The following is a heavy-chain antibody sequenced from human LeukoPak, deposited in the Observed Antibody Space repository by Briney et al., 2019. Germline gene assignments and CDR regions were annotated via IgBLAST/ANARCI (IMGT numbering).Heavy chain of an antibody. J-gene: IGHJ6*03. Sequence: GGSLRLSCAASGFTFSSYAMSLVRQAPGKGLEWVSAISGSGGSTYYADSVKGRFTISRDNSKNTVYLQMNSLRAEDTAVYYCAKALTKATDYMDVWGKGTTVTVSS. V-gene: IGHV3-23*01. CDR1: GFTFSSYA. D-gene: IGHD2-2*01. CDR3: AKALTKATDYMDV. CDR2: ISGSGGST.